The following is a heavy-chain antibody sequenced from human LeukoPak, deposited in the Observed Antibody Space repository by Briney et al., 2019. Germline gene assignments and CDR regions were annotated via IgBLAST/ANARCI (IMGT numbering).Heavy chain of an antibody. CDR3: ARAHSSSSTFDL. CDR1: GFTFSDYG. Sequence: PGRSLRLSCAASGFTFSDYGIHWVRQAPGQGLEWVALIWYDGSKKYYADSVKGRFTISRDNTKNALYLQLNSLRADDTAVYYCARAHSSSSTFDLGRKGTLVTVSS. CDR2: IWYDGSKK. J-gene: IGHJ4*02. V-gene: IGHV3-33*01. D-gene: IGHD6-6*01.